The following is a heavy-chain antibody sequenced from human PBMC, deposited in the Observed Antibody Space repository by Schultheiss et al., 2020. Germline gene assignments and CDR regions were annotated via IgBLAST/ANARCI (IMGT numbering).Heavy chain of an antibody. D-gene: IGHD2-2*01. Sequence: GSLRLSCTVSGGSISSYYWSWIRQPPGKGLEWIGYIYYSGSTYYNPSLKSRVTISVDTSKNQFSLKLSSVTAADTAVYYCARVPAPHYYYGMDVWGQGTTVTVSS. V-gene: IGHV4-59*12. CDR2: IYYSGST. CDR3: ARVPAPHYYYGMDV. J-gene: IGHJ6*02. CDR1: GGSISSYY.